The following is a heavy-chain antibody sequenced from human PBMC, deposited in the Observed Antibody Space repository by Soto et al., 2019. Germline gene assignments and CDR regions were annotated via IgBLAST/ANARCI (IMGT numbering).Heavy chain of an antibody. D-gene: IGHD3-22*01. CDR3: ARGAATKVVVTTYYGLDV. J-gene: IGHJ6*04. Sequence: HVQVVQSGAEVKKLGSSVKVSCKASGGSFSNYGFSWVRQAPGQGLEWMGGIIPIFGTPHYAQTFRDRVTIPADESTSTVYMEVSSLTSEDTAVYYCARGAATKVVVTTYYGLDVWGKGTMVTVSS. CDR1: GGSFSNYG. CDR2: IIPIFGTP. V-gene: IGHV1-69*12.